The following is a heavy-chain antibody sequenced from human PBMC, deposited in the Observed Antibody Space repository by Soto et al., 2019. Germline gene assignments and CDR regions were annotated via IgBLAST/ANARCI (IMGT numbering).Heavy chain of an antibody. D-gene: IGHD2-15*01. CDR2: IYYSGST. CDR3: ARRYGGTFDY. V-gene: IGHV4-59*08. J-gene: IGHJ4*02. Sequence: QVQLQESGPGLVKPSETLSLTCTDSGGSISSYYWSWIRQPPGKGLEWIGYIYYSGSTNYNPSLKSRVTISVDTSKNQFSLKLSSVTAADTAVYYCARRYGGTFDYWGQGTLVTVSS. CDR1: GGSISSYY.